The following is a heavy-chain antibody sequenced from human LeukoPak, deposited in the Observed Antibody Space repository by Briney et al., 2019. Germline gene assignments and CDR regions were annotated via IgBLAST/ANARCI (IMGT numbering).Heavy chain of an antibody. Sequence: PGGSLRLSCAASGFTFSSYWMHWVRQAPGKGLVWVSRIDSDGSSTSYADSVKGRFTIFRDNAKNTLYLQMNSLRAEDTAVYYCVTPQYSSSWYYFDYWGQGTLVTVSS. V-gene: IGHV3-74*01. CDR1: GFTFSSYW. CDR2: IDSDGSST. J-gene: IGHJ4*02. CDR3: VTPQYSSSWYYFDY. D-gene: IGHD6-13*01.